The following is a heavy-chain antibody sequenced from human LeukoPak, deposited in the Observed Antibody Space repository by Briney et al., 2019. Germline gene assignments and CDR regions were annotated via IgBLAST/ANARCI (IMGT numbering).Heavy chain of an antibody. CDR2: ISWNSGSI. D-gene: IGHD6-19*01. CDR3: AKGSRAVAGKGFDY. Sequence: GGSLRLSCAASGFTFDGYAMHWVRQAPGKGLEGVSGISWNSGSIGYADSVKGRFTISRDNAKNSLYLQMNSMRAEDTALYYCAKGSRAVAGKGFDYWGQGTLVIVSS. V-gene: IGHV3-9*01. CDR1: GFTFDGYA. J-gene: IGHJ4*02.